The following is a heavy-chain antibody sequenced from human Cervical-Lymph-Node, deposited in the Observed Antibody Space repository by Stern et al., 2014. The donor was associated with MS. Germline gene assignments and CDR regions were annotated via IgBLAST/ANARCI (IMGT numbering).Heavy chain of an antibody. Sequence: VQLVQSGSELKEPGASVKISCKTSGYTFTTYAMNWVRQAPGQGLEWMGWINTNTGIPTYAQDFTGRFVFSLDTSVSTAYLQIRSLRPEDAAAYFCARGAIGARPRVYGFDIWGQGTTISVST. CDR1: GYTFTTYA. J-gene: IGHJ3*02. CDR2: INTNTGIP. V-gene: IGHV7-4-1*02. D-gene: IGHD6-6*01. CDR3: ARGAIGARPRVYGFDI.